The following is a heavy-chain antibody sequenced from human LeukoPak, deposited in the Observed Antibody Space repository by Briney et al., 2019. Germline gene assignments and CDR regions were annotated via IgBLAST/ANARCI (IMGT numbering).Heavy chain of an antibody. CDR3: ARDPYGGHRRGFDWYFDL. Sequence: GGSLRLSCAASGFTFSDYYMSWIRQAPGKGLEWVSYISSSGSTIYYADSVKGRFTISRDNAKNSLYLQMNSLRAEDTAVYSCARDPYGGHRRGFDWYFDLWGRGTLVTVS. V-gene: IGHV3-11*01. CDR2: ISSSGSTI. J-gene: IGHJ2*01. D-gene: IGHD4-23*01. CDR1: GFTFSDYY.